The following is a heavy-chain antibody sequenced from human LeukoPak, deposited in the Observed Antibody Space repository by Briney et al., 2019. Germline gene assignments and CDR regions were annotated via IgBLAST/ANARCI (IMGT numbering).Heavy chain of an antibody. D-gene: IGHD2-15*01. Sequence: SETLSLTCTVSGGSISSYYWSWIRQPPGKGLEWIGYIYYSGSTNYNPSLKCRVTISVDTSKNQFSLKLSSVTAADTAVYYCARDDSLYWYFDLWGRGTLVTVSS. J-gene: IGHJ2*01. V-gene: IGHV4-59*01. CDR1: GGSISSYY. CDR3: ARDDSLYWYFDL. CDR2: IYYSGST.